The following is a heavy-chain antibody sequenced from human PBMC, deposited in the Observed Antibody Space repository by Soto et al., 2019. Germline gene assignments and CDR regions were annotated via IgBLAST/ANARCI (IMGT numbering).Heavy chain of an antibody. Sequence: PSETLSLTCTVSGGSISSGGYYWSWIRQHPGKGLEWIGYIYYSGSTYYNPSLKSRVTISVDTSKNQFSLKLSSVTAADTAVYYCARVERRYCSSTSCPPFDYWGQGTLVTVSS. V-gene: IGHV4-31*02. CDR2: IYYSGST. J-gene: IGHJ4*02. CDR1: GGSISSGGYY. D-gene: IGHD2-2*01. CDR3: ARVERRYCSSTSCPPFDY.